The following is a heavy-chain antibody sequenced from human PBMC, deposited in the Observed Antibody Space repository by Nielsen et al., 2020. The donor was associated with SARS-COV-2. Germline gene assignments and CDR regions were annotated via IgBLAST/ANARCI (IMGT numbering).Heavy chain of an antibody. CDR3: AKDGHSSGWYGAPDY. Sequence: SLKISCAASGFTFDDYAMHWVWQAPGKGLEWVSGISWNSGSIGYADSVKGRFTISRDNAKNSLYLQMNSLRAEDTALYYCAKDGHSSGWYGAPDYWGQGTLVTVSS. CDR2: ISWNSGSI. CDR1: GFTFDDYA. V-gene: IGHV3-9*01. J-gene: IGHJ4*02. D-gene: IGHD6-19*01.